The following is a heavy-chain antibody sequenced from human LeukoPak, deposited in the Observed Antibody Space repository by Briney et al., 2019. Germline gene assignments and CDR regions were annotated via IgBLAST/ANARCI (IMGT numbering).Heavy chain of an antibody. CDR1: GFTFSNYW. Sequence: PGGSLRLSCAASGFTFSNYWMTWVRQAPGKGLEWVSYISSSGSTIYYADSVKGRFTISRDNAKNSLYLQMNSLRAEDTAVYYCARAVGAVPAARHFDYWGQGTLVTVSS. CDR2: ISSSGSTI. CDR3: ARAVGAVPAARHFDY. J-gene: IGHJ4*02. V-gene: IGHV3-11*01. D-gene: IGHD2-2*01.